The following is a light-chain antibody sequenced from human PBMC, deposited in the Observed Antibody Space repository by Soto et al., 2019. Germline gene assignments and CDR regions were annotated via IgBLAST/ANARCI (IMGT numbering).Light chain of an antibody. Sequence: EIVMTQSPATLSVSPGEKATLSCRASLSVTSYLAWYQQTPGQAPRLLIQGASARATDVPARFSGSGSGTEFTLTISSLQSEDFAVYYCQQYSNWPWTFGQGTKVEI. V-gene: IGKV3-15*01. CDR3: QQYSNWPWT. CDR1: LSVTSY. J-gene: IGKJ1*01. CDR2: GAS.